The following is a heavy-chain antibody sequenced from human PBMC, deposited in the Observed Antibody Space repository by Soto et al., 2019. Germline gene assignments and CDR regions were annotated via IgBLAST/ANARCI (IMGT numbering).Heavy chain of an antibody. D-gene: IGHD3-3*01. Sequence: QVQLVQSGAEVKKPGASVKVSCTASGYTFTSYAMHWVRQAPGQRLEWMGWINAGNGNTKYSQKFQGRVTITRDTSASTAYMELSSLRSEDTAVYYCARDQRRPRDFWSGPIDYWGQGTLVTVSS. V-gene: IGHV1-3*01. CDR2: INAGNGNT. CDR3: ARDQRRPRDFWSGPIDY. J-gene: IGHJ4*02. CDR1: GYTFTSYA.